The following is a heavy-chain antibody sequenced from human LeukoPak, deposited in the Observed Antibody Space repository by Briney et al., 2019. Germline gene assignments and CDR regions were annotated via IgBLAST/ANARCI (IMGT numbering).Heavy chain of an antibody. CDR2: VYYSGST. CDR3: ARVLSSRFDP. Sequence: PSETLSLTCTVSGGSITSHYWNWIRQSPGKGLEWIGHVYYSGSTIYNPSLKSRVTMSVDTSKNHFSLKLSSVTAADTATYYCARVLSSRFDPWGQGTLVTVSS. CDR1: GGSITSHY. J-gene: IGHJ5*02. V-gene: IGHV4-59*11.